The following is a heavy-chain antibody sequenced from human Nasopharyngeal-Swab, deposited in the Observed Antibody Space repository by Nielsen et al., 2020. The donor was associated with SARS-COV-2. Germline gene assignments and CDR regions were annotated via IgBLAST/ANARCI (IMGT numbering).Heavy chain of an antibody. CDR2: ISYDGSNK. V-gene: IGHV3-30*03. CDR1: GFTFSSYG. CDR3: ARESDSYCSGGSCYPFDY. Sequence: GESLKISCAASGFTFSSYGMHWVRQAPGKGLEWVAVISYDGSNKYYADSVKGRFTISRDNAKNSLYLQMNSLRAEDTAVYYCARESDSYCSGGSCYPFDYWGQGTLVTVSS. D-gene: IGHD2-15*01. J-gene: IGHJ4*02.